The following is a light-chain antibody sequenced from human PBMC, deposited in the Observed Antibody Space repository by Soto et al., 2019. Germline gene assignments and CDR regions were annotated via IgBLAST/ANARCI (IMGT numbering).Light chain of an antibody. CDR2: KAS. V-gene: IGKV1-5*03. J-gene: IGKJ1*01. Sequence: DIQMTQSPSTLSASGGGRVTITCRASQSISVWLAWYQQKPGKAPKPLIYKASSLESGVPSRFSGSGSGTEFTLTISSLQPDDFATYFCQQYHSFSRTFGPGTRVEIK. CDR1: QSISVW. CDR3: QQYHSFSRT.